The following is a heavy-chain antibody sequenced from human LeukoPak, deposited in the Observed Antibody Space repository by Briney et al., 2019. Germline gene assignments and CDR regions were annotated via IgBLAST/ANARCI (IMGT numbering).Heavy chain of an antibody. CDR1: GYTFTTYY. D-gene: IGHD1-26*01. CDR2: INPSGGST. J-gene: IGHJ3*02. V-gene: IGHV1-46*01. Sequence: ASVKVSCKASGYTFTTYYMHWVRQAPGQGLEWMGIINPSGGSTSYAQKFQGRLTMTSDTSTSTVYMELSSLRSEDTAVYYCARLADWQLLRGAFDIWGQGTMVTVSS. CDR3: ARLADWQLLRGAFDI.